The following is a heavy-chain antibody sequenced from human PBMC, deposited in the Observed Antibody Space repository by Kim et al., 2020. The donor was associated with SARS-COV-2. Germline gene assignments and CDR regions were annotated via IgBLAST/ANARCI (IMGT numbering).Heavy chain of an antibody. CDR3: ARERRAFDI. CDR2: IWYDGSNK. J-gene: IGHJ3*02. CDR1: GFTFSSYG. V-gene: IGHV3-33*01. Sequence: GGSLRLSCAASGFTFSSYGMHWVRQAPGKGLEWVAVIWYDGSNKYYADSVKGRFTISRDNSKNTLYVQMNSLRAEDTAVYYCARERRAFDIWGQGTMVTVSS.